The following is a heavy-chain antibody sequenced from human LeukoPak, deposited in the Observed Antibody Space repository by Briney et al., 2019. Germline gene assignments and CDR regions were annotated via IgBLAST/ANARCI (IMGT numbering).Heavy chain of an antibody. D-gene: IGHD3-22*01. CDR2: IYYSGST. CDR1: GGSISSGDYY. Sequence: KPSETLSLTCTVSGGSISSGDYYWSWIRQPPGKGLEWIGYIYYSGSTYYNPSLKSRVTISVDTSKNQFSLKLSSVTAADTAVCYCARAGDSSGYLRAKLAYFDYWGQGTLVTVSS. J-gene: IGHJ4*02. CDR3: ARAGDSSGYLRAKLAYFDY. V-gene: IGHV4-30-4*01.